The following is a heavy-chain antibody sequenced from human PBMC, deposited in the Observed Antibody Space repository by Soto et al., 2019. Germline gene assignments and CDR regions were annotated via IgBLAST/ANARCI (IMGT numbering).Heavy chain of an antibody. CDR2: TSFDGSHE. D-gene: IGHD3-9*01. J-gene: IGHJ4*02. Sequence: PGGSLRLSGAASGFIFSDFGMSWVRQAPGKGLEWVAVTSFDGSHEYYAASAKGRFTISRDNSKNMLLLQMDNVRAEDTAVYYCAKSPSKARDYEVLAGYSGYFDSWGLGTLVTVSS. V-gene: IGHV3-30*18. CDR3: AKSPSKARDYEVLAGYSGYFDS. CDR1: GFIFSDFG.